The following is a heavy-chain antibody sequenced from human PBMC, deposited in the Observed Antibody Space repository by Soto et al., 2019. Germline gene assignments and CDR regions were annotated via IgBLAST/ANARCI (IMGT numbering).Heavy chain of an antibody. D-gene: IGHD5-18*01. CDR1: GSDFTFSSHA. V-gene: IGHV3-23*01. CDR3: AKDFRDTAMVRFFDY. J-gene: IGHJ4*02. CDR2: ISDYSSAT. Sequence: GGSLRLSCAASGSDFTFSSHAMGWVRQAPGKGLEWVSGISDYSSATYYGDSVKGRFTISRDNSKETLYLQMNSLRAEDTAVYYCAKDFRDTAMVRFFDYWGQGTLVTVSS.